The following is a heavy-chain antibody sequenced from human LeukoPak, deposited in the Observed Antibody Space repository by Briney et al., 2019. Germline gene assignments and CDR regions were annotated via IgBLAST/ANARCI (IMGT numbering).Heavy chain of an antibody. CDR1: GGTFSSYA. CDR3: ARDQGLGLYGY. CDR2: IIPILGIA. Sequence: SVKVSCKASGGTFSSYAISWVRQAPGQGLEWMGRIIPILGIANYAQKFQGRVTITADKSTSTAYMELSSLRSEDTAVYYCARDQGLGLYGYWGQGTLVTVSS. V-gene: IGHV1-69*04. J-gene: IGHJ4*02. D-gene: IGHD3-16*01.